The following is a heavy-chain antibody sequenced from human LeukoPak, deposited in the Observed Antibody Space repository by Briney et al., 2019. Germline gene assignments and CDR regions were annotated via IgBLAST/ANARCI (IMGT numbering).Heavy chain of an antibody. CDR3: AKGGSGWYGVDY. CDR1: GFIFTSYS. J-gene: IGHJ4*02. CDR2: ISSSSSTI. V-gene: IGHV3-48*04. Sequence: PGGSLRLSCAASGFIFTSYSMNWVRQAPGKGLEWISYISSSSSTIYYADSVRGRFTISRDNAKNSLYLQMNSLRAEDTALYYCAKGGSGWYGVDYWGQGTLVTVSS. D-gene: IGHD6-19*01.